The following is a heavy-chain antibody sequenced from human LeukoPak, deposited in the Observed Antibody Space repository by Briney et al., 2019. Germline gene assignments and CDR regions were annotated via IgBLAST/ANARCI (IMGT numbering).Heavy chain of an antibody. CDR1: GFTFDDYG. CDR2: IGWNGAST. CDR3: GRGARWAQRGGGPTDYFFDY. V-gene: IGHV3-20*01. J-gene: IGHJ4*02. Sequence: GSLRLSCAASGFTFDDYGMSWVRRAPGKGLEWVSGIGWNGASTGYADSVEGRFTISRDNAENSLYLLMNRLRAEDKAFYHCGRGARWAQRGGGPTDYFFDYWGQGTLVPVSS. D-gene: IGHD4-23*01.